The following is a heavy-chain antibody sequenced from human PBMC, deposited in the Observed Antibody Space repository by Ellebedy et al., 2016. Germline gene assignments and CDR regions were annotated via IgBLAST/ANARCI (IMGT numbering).Heavy chain of an antibody. CDR3: REGHYSDV. J-gene: IGHJ4*02. CDR2: ISAGGDDT. CDR1: GFNFNTFF. V-gene: IGHV3-23*01. Sequence: GGSLRLSXTASGFNFNTFFMSWVRQAPGKGLQWVSTISAGGDDTYLADSVKGRFTISRDNSRNILYLQMSRLRDEDSAIYYCREGHYSDVWGQGTQVTVSA.